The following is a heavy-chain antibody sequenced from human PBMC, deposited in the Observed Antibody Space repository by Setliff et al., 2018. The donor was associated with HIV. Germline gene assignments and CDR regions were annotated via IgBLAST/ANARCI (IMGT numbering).Heavy chain of an antibody. J-gene: IGHJ4*02. V-gene: IGHV1-46*01. CDR2: INPSGGST. CDR3: ASLFHDTSAPWLYYFDY. Sequence: GASVKVSCKASGYTFTSYYMHWVRQAPGQGLEWMGIINPSGGSTTYAQKFQGRVTITTDESTSTAYMELSSLGSEDTALYYCASLFHDTSAPWLYYFDYWGRGTLVTVSS. CDR1: GYTFTSYY. D-gene: IGHD3-22*01.